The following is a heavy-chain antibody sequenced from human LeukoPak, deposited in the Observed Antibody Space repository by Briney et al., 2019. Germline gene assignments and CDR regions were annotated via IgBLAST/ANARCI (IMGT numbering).Heavy chain of an antibody. CDR1: GYTFTSYD. D-gene: IGHD2-8*01. CDR3: ARGGRVLMVYATTYYFDY. V-gene: IGHV1-8*01. CDR2: MSPNSGNT. Sequence: GASVKVSCKASGYTFTSYDINWVRQATGQGLEWMGWMSPNSGNTGYAQKFQGRVTMTRNTSISTAYMELSSLRSDDTAVYYCARGGRVLMVYATTYYFDYWGQGTLVTVSS. J-gene: IGHJ4*02.